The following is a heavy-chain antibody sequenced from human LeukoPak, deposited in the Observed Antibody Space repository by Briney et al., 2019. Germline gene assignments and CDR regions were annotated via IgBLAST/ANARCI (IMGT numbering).Heavy chain of an antibody. V-gene: IGHV1-2*02. CDR2: INPNSGGT. CDR1: GYTFTGYY. Sequence: ASVKVSCKASGYTFTGYYMHWVRQAPGQGREWRGWINPNSGGTNYAQKFQGRVTMTRDMSISTAYMELSRLRSDDTAVYYCARVLRYGGYCDWGQGTLVTVSS. D-gene: IGHD5-12*01. CDR3: ARVLRYGGYCD. J-gene: IGHJ4*02.